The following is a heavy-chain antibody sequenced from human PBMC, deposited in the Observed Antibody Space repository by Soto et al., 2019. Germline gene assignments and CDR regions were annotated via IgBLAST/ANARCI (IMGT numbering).Heavy chain of an antibody. Sequence: ASVKVSCKASGGTFSSYAISWVRQAPGQGLEWMGGIIPIFGTANYAQKFQGRVTITADESTSTAYMELSSLRSEDTAVYYCARVLWSANSYYFDYWGQGTLVTVSS. CDR3: ARVLWSANSYYFDY. D-gene: IGHD3-3*01. J-gene: IGHJ4*02. CDR1: GGTFSSYA. CDR2: IIPIFGTA. V-gene: IGHV1-69*13.